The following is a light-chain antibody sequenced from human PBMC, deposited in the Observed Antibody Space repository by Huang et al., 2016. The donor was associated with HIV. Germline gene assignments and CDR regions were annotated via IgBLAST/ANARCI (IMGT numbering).Light chain of an antibody. CDR2: GAS. CDR1: QSVSSNY. J-gene: IGKJ2*01. Sequence: EIVLTQSPGTLSLSPGERATLSCRASQSVSSNYLAWYQQKPGQAPRLLSYGASSRATGNPDRLSGNGSGTDFTLNITRLEPEDFAVYYCQQYGNYLETVGQGTNLEIK. CDR3: QQYGNYLET. V-gene: IGKV3-20*01.